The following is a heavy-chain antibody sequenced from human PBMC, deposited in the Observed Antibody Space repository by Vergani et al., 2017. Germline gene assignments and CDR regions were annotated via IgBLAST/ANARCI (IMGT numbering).Heavy chain of an antibody. D-gene: IGHD3-10*01. CDR1: GGSISSYY. CDR3: AALGGTVDY. V-gene: IGHV4-59*01. Sequence: QVQLQESGPGLVKPSETLSLTCTVSGGSISSYYWSWIRQPPGKGLEWIGYSYYSGSTNYNPSLKSRVTLSVDTSKNQFSLKLTSVTAAETAVYYCAALGGTVDYWGQGTLVTVSS. J-gene: IGHJ4*02. CDR2: SYYSGST.